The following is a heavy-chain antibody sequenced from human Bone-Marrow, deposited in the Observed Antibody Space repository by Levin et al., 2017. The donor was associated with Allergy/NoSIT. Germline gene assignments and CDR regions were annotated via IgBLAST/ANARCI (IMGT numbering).Heavy chain of an antibody. CDR3: ARVSGSYYYDSSGYYPNWYFDL. Sequence: GESLKISCATSGFAFSRYLMSWVRQAPGKGLEFVSNIKEDGSEKEYVDSVKGRFTISRDNAKDSLYLQMNSLRAEDTAIYYCARVSGSYYYDSSGYYPNWYFDLWGRGTLVTVSS. CDR1: GFAFSRYL. V-gene: IGHV3-7*01. D-gene: IGHD3-22*01. J-gene: IGHJ2*01. CDR2: IKEDGSEK.